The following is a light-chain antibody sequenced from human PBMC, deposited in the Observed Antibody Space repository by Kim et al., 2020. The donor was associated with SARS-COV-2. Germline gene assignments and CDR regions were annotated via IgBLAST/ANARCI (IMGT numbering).Light chain of an antibody. Sequence: GQRVNISCSGSSSNSGSNFIYWYQQVPGTAPKLLIYRNNERPSGVPDRFSGSKSGTSASLAISGLRSEDDADYYCAAWDDSLSGPVFGGGTQLTVL. CDR3: AAWDDSLSGPV. J-gene: IGLJ3*02. V-gene: IGLV1-47*01. CDR1: SSNSGSNF. CDR2: RNN.